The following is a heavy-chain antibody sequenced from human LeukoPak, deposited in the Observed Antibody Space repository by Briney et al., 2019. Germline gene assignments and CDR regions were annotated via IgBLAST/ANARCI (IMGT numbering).Heavy chain of an antibody. CDR1: GGSFSGYY. D-gene: IGHD6-6*01. Sequence: SETLSLTCAVYGGSFSGYYWSWIHQPPGKGLEWIGEINHSGSTNYNPSLKSRVTISVDTSKNQFSLKLSSVTAADTAVYYCARGSKGSSARGYYYYMDVWGKGTTVTVSS. CDR2: INHSGST. J-gene: IGHJ6*03. V-gene: IGHV4-34*01. CDR3: ARGSKGSSARGYYYYMDV.